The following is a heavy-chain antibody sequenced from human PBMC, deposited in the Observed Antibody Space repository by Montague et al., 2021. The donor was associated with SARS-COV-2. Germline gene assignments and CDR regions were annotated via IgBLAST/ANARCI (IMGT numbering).Heavy chain of an antibody. CDR2: TYYRSMWKS. CDR3: VRGIEAASSYDY. V-gene: IGHV6-1*01. D-gene: IGHD6-13*01. J-gene: IGHJ4*02. Sequence: CAISGDSVSSNSATWNWIRQSPSRGLAWLGRTYYRSMWKSDYARSVKSRIAINPDTSKNQFSLQLSSVTPEDTALYYCVRGIEAASSYDYWGQGTLVTVSS. CDR1: GDSVSSNSAT.